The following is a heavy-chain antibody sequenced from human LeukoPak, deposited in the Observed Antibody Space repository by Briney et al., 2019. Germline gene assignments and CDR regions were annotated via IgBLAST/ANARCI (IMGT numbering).Heavy chain of an antibody. CDR3: ARSRRHDAFDI. J-gene: IGHJ3*02. CDR2: IYHSGST. Sequence: SETLSLTCAVYGGSFSGYYWGWIRQPPGKGLEWIGSIYHSGSTYYNPSLKSRVTISLNMSKNQFSLKLSSVIAADTAMYYCARSRRHDAFDIWGQGTMVTVSS. V-gene: IGHV4-38-2*01. D-gene: IGHD1-1*01. CDR1: GGSFSGYY.